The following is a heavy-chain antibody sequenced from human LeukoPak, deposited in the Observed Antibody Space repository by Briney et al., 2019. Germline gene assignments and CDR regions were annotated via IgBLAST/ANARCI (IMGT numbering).Heavy chain of an antibody. CDR1: GGSFSGYY. D-gene: IGHD5-18*01. CDR2: INHSGST. CDR3: ARGGYSYGSYYCYYMDV. V-gene: IGHV4-34*01. J-gene: IGHJ6*03. Sequence: PSETLSLTCAVYGGSFSGYYWSWIRQPPGKGLEWIGEINHSGSTNYNPSLKSRVTISVDTSKNQFSLKLSSVTAADTAVYYCARGGYSYGSYYCYYMDVWGKGTTVTVSS.